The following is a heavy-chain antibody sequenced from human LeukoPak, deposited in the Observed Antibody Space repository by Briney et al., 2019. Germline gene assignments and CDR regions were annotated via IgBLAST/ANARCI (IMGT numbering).Heavy chain of an antibody. J-gene: IGHJ3*02. CDR3: ARDGGSLGFGTREGAFDI. V-gene: IGHV3-33*01. CDR2: IWYDGSNK. Sequence: GGSLRLSCAASGFTFSSYGMHWVRQVPGKGLEWVAVIWYDGSNKYYADSVKGRFTISRDNSKNTLYLQMNSLRAEDTAVYYCARDGGSLGFGTREGAFDIWGQGTMVTVSS. D-gene: IGHD3-10*01. CDR1: GFTFSSYG.